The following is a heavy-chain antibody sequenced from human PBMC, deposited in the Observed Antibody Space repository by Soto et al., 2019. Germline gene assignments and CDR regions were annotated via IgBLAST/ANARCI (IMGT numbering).Heavy chain of an antibody. D-gene: IGHD3-10*01. V-gene: IGHV3-30*03. CDR2: ISYDGSNK. J-gene: IGHJ6*02. CDR1: GFTFSSYG. CDR3: AIDLPFMVRDHYYYYYGMDV. Sequence: QVQLVESGGGVVQPGRSLRLSCAASGFTFSSYGMHWVRQAPGKGLEWVAVISYDGSNKYYADSVKGRFTISRDNSKNTLYLQMNSLRAEDTAVYYCAIDLPFMVRDHYYYYYGMDVWGQGTTVTVSS.